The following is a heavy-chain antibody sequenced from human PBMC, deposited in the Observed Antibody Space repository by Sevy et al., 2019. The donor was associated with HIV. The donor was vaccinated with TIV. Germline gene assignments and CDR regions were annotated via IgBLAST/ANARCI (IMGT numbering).Heavy chain of an antibody. Sequence: SETLSLTCAVYGGSFSGYYWSWIRQPPGKGLEWIGEINHSGSTNYNPSLKSRVTISVDTSKNQFSLKLSSVTAADTAVYYCARVVYRYYYDSRRMDVWGQGTTVTVSS. CDR2: INHSGST. V-gene: IGHV4-34*01. D-gene: IGHD3-22*01. CDR1: GGSFSGYY. J-gene: IGHJ6*02. CDR3: ARVVYRYYYDSRRMDV.